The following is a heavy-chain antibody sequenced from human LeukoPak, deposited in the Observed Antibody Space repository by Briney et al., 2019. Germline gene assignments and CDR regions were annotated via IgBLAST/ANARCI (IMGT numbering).Heavy chain of an antibody. J-gene: IGHJ4*02. CDR2: INPNSGGT. V-gene: IGHV1-2*02. D-gene: IGHD6-6*01. Sequence: GASVKVSCKASGYTFTGYYMHWVRQAPGQGLEWMGWINPNSGGTNCAQKFQGRVTMTRDTSISTAYMELSRLRSDGTAVYYCARVIAARPGDYWGQGTLVTVSS. CDR3: ARVIAARPGDY. CDR1: GYTFTGYY.